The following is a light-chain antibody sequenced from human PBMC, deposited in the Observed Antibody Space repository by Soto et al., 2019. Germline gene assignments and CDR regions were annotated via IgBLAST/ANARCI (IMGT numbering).Light chain of an antibody. CDR2: EVT. Sequence: QSALTQPPSASGSPGQSVTISCTGTRSDVGGYNYVSWYQQHPGKAPKLLIYEVTKRPSGVPDRFSGSRSGNTASLTVSGLQVEDEADYYCRSYAGSSNPYVFGTGTKLTVL. CDR3: RSYAGSSNPYV. J-gene: IGLJ1*01. CDR1: RSDVGGYNY. V-gene: IGLV2-8*01.